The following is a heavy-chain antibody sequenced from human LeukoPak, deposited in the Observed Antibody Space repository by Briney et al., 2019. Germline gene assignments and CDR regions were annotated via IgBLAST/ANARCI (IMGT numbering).Heavy chain of an antibody. CDR3: AKDPASGYSSSWYYFDY. J-gene: IGHJ4*02. CDR2: IRYDGSNK. D-gene: IGHD6-13*01. V-gene: IGHV3-30*02. Sequence: GGSLRLSCAASGFTFSSYGMHWVRQAPGKGLEWVAFIRYDGSNKYYADSVKGRFTISRDNSKYTLYLQMNSLRAEDTAVYYCAKDPASGYSSSWYYFDYWGQGTLVTVSS. CDR1: GFTFSSYG.